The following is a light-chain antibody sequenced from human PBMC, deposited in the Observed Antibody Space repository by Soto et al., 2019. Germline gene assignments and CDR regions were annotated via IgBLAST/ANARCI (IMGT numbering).Light chain of an antibody. Sequence: EIVLTQSPGTLSLSPGERATLSCRPSQSFNNYVAWYQQKPGQAPRVLIYDSSIRATAVPDRFSGSGSGTDFTLTISRLEPGDFAVYYCQHYFDSPETFGGGTKVEIK. V-gene: IGKV3-20*01. CDR1: QSFNNY. CDR2: DSS. J-gene: IGKJ4*01. CDR3: QHYFDSPET.